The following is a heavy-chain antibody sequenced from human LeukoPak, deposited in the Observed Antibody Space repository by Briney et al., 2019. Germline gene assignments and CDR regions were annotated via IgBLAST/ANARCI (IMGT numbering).Heavy chain of an antibody. CDR3: ARLPYYDSSGYYY. V-gene: IGHV4-39*01. J-gene: IGHJ4*02. CDR2: IYYSGST. Sequence: SETLSLTCTVSGGSISSSSYYWGWIRQPPGKGLEWIGSIYYSGSTYYNPSLKGRVTISVDTSKNQFSLKLSSVTAADTAVYYCARLPYYDSSGYYYWGQGTLVTVSS. D-gene: IGHD3-22*01. CDR1: GGSISSSSYY.